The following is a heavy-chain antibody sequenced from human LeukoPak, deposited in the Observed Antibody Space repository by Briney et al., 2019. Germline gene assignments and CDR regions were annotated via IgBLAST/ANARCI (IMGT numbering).Heavy chain of an antibody. J-gene: IGHJ4*02. CDR2: FDPEDGET. CDR1: GYTPTELS. Sequence: GASVKVSCKVSGYTPTELSMHWVRQAPGKGLEWMGGFDPEDGETTYAQKLQGRVTMTTDTSTSTAYMELRSLRSDDTAVYYCARDPHIRSNSSPPADYWGQGTLVTVSS. D-gene: IGHD6-13*01. V-gene: IGHV1-24*01. CDR3: ARDPHIRSNSSPPADY.